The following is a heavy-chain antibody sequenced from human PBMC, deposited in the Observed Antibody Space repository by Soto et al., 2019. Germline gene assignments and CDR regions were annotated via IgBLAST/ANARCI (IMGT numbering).Heavy chain of an antibody. CDR3: ARAKFESTGWHQFDI. V-gene: IGHV4-34*01. J-gene: IGHJ4*02. CDR1: GGSFTGHF. CDR2: VSHSSNT. Sequence: SETLSLTCTVSGGSFTGHFWSWVRQPPGKGLEWIGEVSHSSNTKYYPSHRSRDTLSVDSSKNQISLALTSVTAADTAVYYCARAKFESTGWHQFDIWGQGTLVTVS. D-gene: IGHD7-27*01.